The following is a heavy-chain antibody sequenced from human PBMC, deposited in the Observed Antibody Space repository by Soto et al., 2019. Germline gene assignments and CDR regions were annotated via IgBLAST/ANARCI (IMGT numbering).Heavy chain of an antibody. J-gene: IGHJ4*02. CDR2: INHSGST. V-gene: IGHV4-34*01. CDR1: GGSFSGYY. D-gene: IGHD3-10*01. Sequence: SETLSLTCAVYGGSFSGYYWTWIRQPPGTGLEWIGEINHSGSTNYNPSLKSRVTISVDTSKNQFSLKLSSVTAADTAVYYCARSLRRGPPFDYWGQGTLVTVSS. CDR3: ARSLRRGPPFDY.